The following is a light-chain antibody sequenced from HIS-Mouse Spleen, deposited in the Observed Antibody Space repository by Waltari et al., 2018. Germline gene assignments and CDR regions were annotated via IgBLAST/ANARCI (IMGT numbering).Light chain of an antibody. V-gene: IGLV3-25*03. CDR3: QSADSSGTNWV. J-gene: IGLJ3*02. CDR2: KDS. Sequence: SYELTQPPSVSVSPGQTARITCSGDALPKQYAYWYQQKPGQAPVLGIYKDSERPSGIPGGFSGSSSGTTVTLTISGVQAEDEADYYCQSADSSGTNWVFGGGTKLTVL. CDR1: ALPKQY.